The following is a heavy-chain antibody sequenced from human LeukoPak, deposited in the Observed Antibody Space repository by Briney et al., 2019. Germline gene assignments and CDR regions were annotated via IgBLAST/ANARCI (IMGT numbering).Heavy chain of an antibody. CDR1: GGSISSSSYY. J-gene: IGHJ4*02. D-gene: IGHD1-26*01. CDR2: IYYSGST. V-gene: IGHV4-39*07. CDR3: ARTYSGSYFFDY. Sequence: PSQTLSLTCTVSGGSISSSSYYWGWIRQPPGKGLEWIGSIYYSGSTYYNPSLKSRVTISVDTSKNQFSLKLSSVTAADTAVYYWARTYSGSYFFDYWGQGTLVTVSS.